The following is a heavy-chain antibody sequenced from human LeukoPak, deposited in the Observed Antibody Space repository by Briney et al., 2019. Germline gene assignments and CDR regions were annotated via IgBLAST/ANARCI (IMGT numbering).Heavy chain of an antibody. J-gene: IGHJ4*02. D-gene: IGHD3-22*01. CDR3: ARRFTMIVVIPEDYFDY. CDR2: IYYSGST. Sequence: SETLSLTCTVSGGSISSGSYYWGWIRQPPGKGLEWIGSIYYSGSTYYNPSLKSRVTISVDTSKNQFSLKLSSVTAADTAVYYCARRFTMIVVIPEDYFDYWGQGTLVTVSS. CDR1: GGSISSGSYY. V-gene: IGHV4-39*01.